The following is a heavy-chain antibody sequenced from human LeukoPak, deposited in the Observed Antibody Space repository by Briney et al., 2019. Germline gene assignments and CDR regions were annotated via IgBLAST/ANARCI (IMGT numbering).Heavy chain of an antibody. CDR1: GGSISSYY. D-gene: IGHD3-3*01. Sequence: SETLSLTCTVSGGSISSYYWSWIRQPPGNGLEWIGYIYYSGSTNYNPSLKSRVTISVDTSKNQFSLKLSSVTAADTAVYYCARTIFTAPGQFDYWGQGTLVTVSS. V-gene: IGHV4-59*08. J-gene: IGHJ4*02. CDR3: ARTIFTAPGQFDY. CDR2: IYYSGST.